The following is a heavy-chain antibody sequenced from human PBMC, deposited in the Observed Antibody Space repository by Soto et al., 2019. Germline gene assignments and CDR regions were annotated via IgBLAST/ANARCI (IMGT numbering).Heavy chain of an antibody. CDR3: ARILDYSNYGFIY. Sequence: GGSLRLSCAASGFTFSSYAMHWVRQAPGKGLEWVAVISYDGSNKYYADSVKGRFTISRDNSKNTLYLQMNSLRAEDTAVYYCARILDYSNYGFIYWGQGTLVTVSS. CDR1: GFTFSSYA. V-gene: IGHV3-30-3*01. J-gene: IGHJ4*02. CDR2: ISYDGSNK. D-gene: IGHD4-4*01.